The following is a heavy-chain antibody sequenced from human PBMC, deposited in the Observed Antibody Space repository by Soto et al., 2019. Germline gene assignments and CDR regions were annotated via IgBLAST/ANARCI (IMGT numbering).Heavy chain of an antibody. CDR3: ARDLPYYDSSGYLGY. CDR1: GYTFTGYY. CDR2: INPNSGGT. J-gene: IGHJ4*02. D-gene: IGHD3-22*01. Sequence: ASVKVSCKASGYTFTGYYMHWVRQAPGQGLGWMGWINPNSGGTNYAQKFQGRVTMTRDTSISTAYMELSRLRSDDTAVYYCARDLPYYDSSGYLGYWGQGTLVTVSS. V-gene: IGHV1-2*02.